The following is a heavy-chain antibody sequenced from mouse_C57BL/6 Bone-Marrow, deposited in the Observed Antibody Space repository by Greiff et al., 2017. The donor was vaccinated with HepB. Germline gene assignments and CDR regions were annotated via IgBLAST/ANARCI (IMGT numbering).Heavy chain of an antibody. D-gene: IGHD2-4*01. CDR1: GYSITSGYY. CDR3: ASFFYDYDEGWYFDV. J-gene: IGHJ1*03. CDR2: ISYDGSN. V-gene: IGHV3-6*01. Sequence: EVQLQQSGPGLVKPSQSLSLTCSVTGYSITSGYYWNWIRQFPGNKLEWMGYISYDGSNNYNPSLKNRISITRDTSKNQCFLKLDSVTTEDTATYYCASFFYDYDEGWYFDVWGTGTTVTVSS.